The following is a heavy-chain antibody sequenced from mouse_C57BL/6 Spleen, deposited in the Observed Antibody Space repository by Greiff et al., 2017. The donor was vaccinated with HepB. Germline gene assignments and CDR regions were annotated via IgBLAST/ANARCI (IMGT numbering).Heavy chain of an antibody. D-gene: IGHD1-1*01. J-gene: IGHJ1*03. Sequence: QVQLQQPGAELVKPGASVKMSCKASGYTFTSYWITWVKQRPGQGLEWIGDIYPGSGSTNYNEKFKSKATLTVDTSSSTAYMQLSSLTSEDSAVYYCARSDYYGSSWWYFDVWGTGTTVTVSS. CDR3: ARSDYYGSSWWYFDV. CDR2: IYPGSGST. V-gene: IGHV1-55*01. CDR1: GYTFTSYW.